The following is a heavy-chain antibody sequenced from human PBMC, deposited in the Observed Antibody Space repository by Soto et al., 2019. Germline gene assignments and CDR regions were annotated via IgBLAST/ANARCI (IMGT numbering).Heavy chain of an antibody. J-gene: IGHJ6*02. V-gene: IGHV1-69*13. D-gene: IGHD3-10*01. CDR1: GGTFSSYA. CDR2: IIPIFGTA. CDR3: ARVLLRSGYYYYGMDV. Sequence: ASVKVSCKASGGTFSSYAISWVRQAPGQGLEWMGGIIPIFGTANYAQKFQGRVAITADESTSTAYMELSSLRSEDTAVYYCARVLLRSGYYYYGMDVWGQGTTVTVSS.